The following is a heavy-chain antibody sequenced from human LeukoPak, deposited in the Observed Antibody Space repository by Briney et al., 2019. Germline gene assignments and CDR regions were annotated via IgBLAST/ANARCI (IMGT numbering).Heavy chain of an antibody. V-gene: IGHV3-7*01. CDR2: VNQDGTEQ. CDR3: ARRAYDYGDFFDY. CDR1: GFTFDAYL. D-gene: IGHD4-17*01. Sequence: GGSLRLSCAVSGFTFDAYLMTGGRQAPGRGLEWVANVNQDGTEQYYVDSVRGRFTISRDNAKNSLYLQMNSLRDEDTALYYCARRAYDYGDFFDYWGQGTLVTVSS. J-gene: IGHJ4*02.